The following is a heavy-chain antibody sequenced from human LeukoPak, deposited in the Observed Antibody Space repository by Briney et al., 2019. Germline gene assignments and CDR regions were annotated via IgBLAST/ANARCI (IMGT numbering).Heavy chain of an antibody. CDR2: ISYDGSNK. CDR1: GFTFSSYA. J-gene: IGHJ4*02. CDR3: ARDLHGSSGWYNVLDY. D-gene: IGHD6-19*01. Sequence: GRSLRLSCAASGFTFSSYAMHWVRQAPGKGLEWVAVISYDGSNKYYADSVKGRFTISRDNSKNTLYLQMNSLRAEDTAVYYCARDLHGSSGWYNVLDYWGQGTLVTVSS. V-gene: IGHV3-30*04.